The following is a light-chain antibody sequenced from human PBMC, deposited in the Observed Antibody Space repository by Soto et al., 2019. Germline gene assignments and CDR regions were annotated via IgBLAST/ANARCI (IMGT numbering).Light chain of an antibody. J-gene: IGKJ1*01. CDR3: QQYNNWPWT. CDR2: AAS. V-gene: IGKV1-8*01. CDR1: QGISSY. Sequence: AIRITQSPSSLSASTGDRVTITCRASQGISSYLAWYQQTPGKAPKILIYAASTLQSGVPSRFRGSGSGTDFTLTISCLQSEDFEVYCCQQYNNWPWTFGQGTKVDIK.